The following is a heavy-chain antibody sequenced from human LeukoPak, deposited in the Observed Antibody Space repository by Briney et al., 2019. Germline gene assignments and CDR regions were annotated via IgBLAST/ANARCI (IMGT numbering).Heavy chain of an antibody. Sequence: ASVKVSCKASGYTFTSYDINWVRQATGQGLEWMGWMNPNSGNTGYAQKFQGRVTMTRNTSISTAYMELSSLRSEDTAVYYCTTDSRYRDYDYVWGSYSTDWGQGTQVTVSS. V-gene: IGHV1-8*01. D-gene: IGHD3-16*01. CDR1: GYTFTSYD. CDR2: MNPNSGNT. J-gene: IGHJ4*02. CDR3: TTDSRYRDYDYVWGSYSTD.